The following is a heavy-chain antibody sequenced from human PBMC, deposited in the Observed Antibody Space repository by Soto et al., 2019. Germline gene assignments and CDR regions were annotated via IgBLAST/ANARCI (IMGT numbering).Heavy chain of an antibody. CDR3: AKDPRLDILTGPFDY. CDR2: ISYDGSNK. J-gene: IGHJ4*02. CDR1: GFTFSSYG. V-gene: IGHV3-30*18. Sequence: QVQLVESGGGVVQPGRSLRLSFAASGFTFSSYGMHWVRQAPGKGLEWVAVISYDGSNKYYADSVKGRFTISRDNSKNTLYLQMNSLRAEDTAVYYCAKDPRLDILTGPFDYWGQGTLVTVSS. D-gene: IGHD3-9*01.